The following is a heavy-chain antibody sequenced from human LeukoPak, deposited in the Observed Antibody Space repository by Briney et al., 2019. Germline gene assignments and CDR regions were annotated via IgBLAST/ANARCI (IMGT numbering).Heavy chain of an antibody. J-gene: IGHJ4*02. CDR2: ISYDGSNK. V-gene: IGHV3-30*04. Sequence: GGSLRLSCTASGFTFSSYAMHWVRQAPGKGLEWVAVISYDGSNKYYADSVKGRFTISRDNSKNTLYLQMNSLRAEDTAVYYCASPSHTAMVDYWGQGTLVTVSS. CDR1: GFTFSSYA. CDR3: ASPSHTAMVDY. D-gene: IGHD5-18*01.